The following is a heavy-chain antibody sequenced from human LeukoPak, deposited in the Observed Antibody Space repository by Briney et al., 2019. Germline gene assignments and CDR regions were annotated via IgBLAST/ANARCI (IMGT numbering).Heavy chain of an antibody. CDR1: GAPFSTYA. Sequence: PSLKFSCKASGAPFSTYAITWVRQAPGQGLGWMGRIIPIFGTANYAQKFQGRVTITTDESTSTAYMELSSLRSEDTAVYYCARGTLGYWFDPWGQGTLVTVSS. CDR2: IIPIFGTA. CDR3: ARGTLGYWFDP. J-gene: IGHJ5*02. V-gene: IGHV1-69*05. D-gene: IGHD1-1*01.